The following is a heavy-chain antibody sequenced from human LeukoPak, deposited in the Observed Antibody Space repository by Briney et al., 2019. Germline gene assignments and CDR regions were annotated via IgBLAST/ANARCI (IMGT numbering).Heavy chain of an antibody. Sequence: LGASAQVSCKSSGYTFTGYHLHWVRPAPGQGLEWMGWINPYSGGTNYAQKFQGRVTRTRDTSISTAYMELRRLRSDAAAVYYCARVVVATKKSWRYDYYGMDVWGQGTTVTVSS. CDR1: GYTFTGYH. CDR2: INPYSGGT. D-gene: IGHD5-12*01. J-gene: IGHJ6*02. CDR3: ARVVVATKKSWRYDYYGMDV. V-gene: IGHV1-2*03.